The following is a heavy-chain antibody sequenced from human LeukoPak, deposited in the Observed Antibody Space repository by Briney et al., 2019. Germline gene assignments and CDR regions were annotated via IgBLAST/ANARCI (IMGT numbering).Heavy chain of an antibody. CDR2: FDPEQATT. CDR3: ATRSGDFWSGFEN. D-gene: IGHD3-3*01. V-gene: IGHV1-24*01. J-gene: IGHJ4*02. Sequence: ASVKVSCKVSGYSLSDLNIQWVRQAPGKGLEYMGGFDPEQATTIYAQNFQGRLTMTEEISTDTVYMELSSLTSEDTAVYYCATRSGDFWSGFENWGQGTLVTVSS. CDR1: GYSLSDLN.